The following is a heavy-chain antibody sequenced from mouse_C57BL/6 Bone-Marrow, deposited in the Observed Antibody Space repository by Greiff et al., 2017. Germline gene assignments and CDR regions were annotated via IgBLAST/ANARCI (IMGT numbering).Heavy chain of an antibody. V-gene: IGHV1-59*01. Sequence: VQLQQPGAELVRPGTSVKLSCTASGYTFTSYWMHWVKQRPGQGLEWIGVIDPSDSYTNYNQKLKGKATLTVDTSSSTAYMQLSSLTSEDSAVYYCARRVGQGYWDFDVWGTGTTVTVSS. CDR2: IDPSDSYT. J-gene: IGHJ1*03. D-gene: IGHD3-3*01. CDR3: ARRVGQGYWDFDV. CDR1: GYTFTSYW.